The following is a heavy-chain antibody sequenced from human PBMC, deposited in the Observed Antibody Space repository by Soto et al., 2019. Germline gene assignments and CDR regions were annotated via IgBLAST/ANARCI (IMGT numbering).Heavy chain of an antibody. CDR2: INTGNGYT. V-gene: IGHV1-3*04. J-gene: IGHJ4*02. D-gene: IGHD3-10*01. CDR3: ARDVYFGSGSFNYFDY. Sequence: QRPEWLGCINTGNGYTKHSQKFQDRVIISSDTSASTAYLDLTSLRSEDTAVYYCARDVYFGSGSFNYFDYWGLGTLVTVSS.